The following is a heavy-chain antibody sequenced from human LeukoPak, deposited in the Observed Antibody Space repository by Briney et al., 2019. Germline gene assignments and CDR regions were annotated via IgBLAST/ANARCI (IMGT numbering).Heavy chain of an antibody. J-gene: IGHJ6*03. Sequence: GASVKVSCKASGGTFSSYAISWVRQAPGQGLEWMGGIIPIFGTANYAQKFQGRVTITTDESTSTAYMELSSLRSEDTAVYYCAAQYCSSTSCYQYYYHYMDVWGKGTTVTVSS. D-gene: IGHD2-2*01. CDR1: GGTFSSYA. V-gene: IGHV1-69*05. CDR2: IIPIFGTA. CDR3: AAQYCSSTSCYQYYYHYMDV.